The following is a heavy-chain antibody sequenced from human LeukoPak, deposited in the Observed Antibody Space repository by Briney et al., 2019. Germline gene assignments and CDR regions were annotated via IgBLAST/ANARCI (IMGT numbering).Heavy chain of an antibody. D-gene: IGHD2-21*01. CDR1: VGTFSGHY. J-gene: IGHJ3*02. CDR2: IDHTGKS. V-gene: IGHV4-34*01. Sequence: PSETLSLICAVYVGTFSGHYWSWIRQAPGKGLEWIGEIDHTGKSNYKPALKSRVTMAVDTSKNQFSLSLESVTAADTAIYYCARASHQGETYLNAFDIWGRGTPVTVSS. CDR3: ARASHQGETYLNAFDI.